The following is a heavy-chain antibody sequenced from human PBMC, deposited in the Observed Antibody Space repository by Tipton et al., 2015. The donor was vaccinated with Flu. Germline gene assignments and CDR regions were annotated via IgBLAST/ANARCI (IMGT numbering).Heavy chain of an antibody. CDR1: GYTFTSYY. CDR3: ASGPLLPAPRYFDL. D-gene: IGHD2-2*01. Sequence: QVQLVQSGAEVKKPGASVKFSCKASGYTFTSYYIHWVRQAPGQGPERMGMVNPGGGRTTYAQKFQGRVTVTSDTSTSTVYMDMSSLRSEDTALYYCASGPLLPAPRYFDLWGRGTLVTVSS. J-gene: IGHJ2*01. V-gene: IGHV1-46*01. CDR2: VNPGGGRT.